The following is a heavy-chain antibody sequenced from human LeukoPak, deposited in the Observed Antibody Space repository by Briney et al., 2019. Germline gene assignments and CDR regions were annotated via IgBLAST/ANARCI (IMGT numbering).Heavy chain of an antibody. V-gene: IGHV4-61*02. J-gene: IGHJ4*02. D-gene: IGHD3-10*01. CDR3: ARAAYGSGSYYRAFDY. Sequence: SETLSLTCTVSGGSISSGSYYWSWIRQPAGKGLEWIGRIYTSGSTNYNPSLKSRVTISVGTYKNQFPLKMSSVPAADTAVYYCARAAYGSGSYYRAFDYWGQGTLVTVSS. CDR1: GGSISSGSYY. CDR2: IYTSGST.